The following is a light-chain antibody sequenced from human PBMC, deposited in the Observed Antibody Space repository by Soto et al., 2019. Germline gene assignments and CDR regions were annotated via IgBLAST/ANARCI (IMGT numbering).Light chain of an antibody. J-gene: IGLJ2*01. Sequence: QSALTQPASVSGSPGQSITISCTGTTNDIGSYNLVSWYQQHPGKAPKLMIYEGAKRPSGVSNRFSGSRSGNTASLTISGLQAEDEADYYCSSYTGSSTPVVFGGGTKLTVL. CDR1: TNDIGSYNL. CDR3: SSYTGSSTPVV. V-gene: IGLV2-23*01. CDR2: EGA.